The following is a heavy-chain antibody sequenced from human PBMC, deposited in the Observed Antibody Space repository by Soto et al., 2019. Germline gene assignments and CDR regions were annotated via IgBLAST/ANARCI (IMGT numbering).Heavy chain of an antibody. CDR3: ATYYVLGGVVRNWFDP. J-gene: IGHJ5*02. CDR2: FDPEDGET. V-gene: IGHV1-24*01. CDR1: GYTLTELS. D-gene: IGHD3-3*01. Sequence: ASVKVSCKVSGYTLTELSMHWVRQAPGKGIERMGGFDPEDGETIYAQKFQGRVTMTEDTSTDTAYMELSSLRSEDTAVYYCATYYVLGGVVRNWFDPWGQGTLVTVSS.